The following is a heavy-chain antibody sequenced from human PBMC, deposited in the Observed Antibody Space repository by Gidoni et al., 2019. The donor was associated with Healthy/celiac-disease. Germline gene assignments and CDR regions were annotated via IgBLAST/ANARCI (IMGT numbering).Heavy chain of an antibody. V-gene: IGHV3-23*01. CDR3: AKPRGPLDSSSGMDV. CDR1: GFTFSSYA. Sequence: CPASGFTFSSYAMSWVRQAPGKGLEWVSAISGSGGSTYYADSVKGRFTISRDNSKNTLYLQMNSLRAEDTAVYYCAKPRGPLDSSSGMDVWGQGTTVTVSS. D-gene: IGHD6-19*01. J-gene: IGHJ6*02. CDR2: ISGSGGST.